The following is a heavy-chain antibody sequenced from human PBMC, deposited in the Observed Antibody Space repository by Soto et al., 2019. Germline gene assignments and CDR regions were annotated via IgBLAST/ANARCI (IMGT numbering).Heavy chain of an antibody. CDR1: GFTFSDYY. D-gene: IGHD1-26*01. CDR2: SDGSSAYT. J-gene: IGHJ6*02. V-gene: IGHV3-11*06. CDR3: ARAVGNYSGMDV. Sequence: QVQLVESGGGLVKPGGSLRLSCAASGFTFSDYYMNWIRQAPGKGLEGLSYSDGSSAYTNYAGSVKGGFTISRDNGKNSLFLQLSSLIGEDAAVYYWARAVGNYSGMDVWGQGTTVTVSS.